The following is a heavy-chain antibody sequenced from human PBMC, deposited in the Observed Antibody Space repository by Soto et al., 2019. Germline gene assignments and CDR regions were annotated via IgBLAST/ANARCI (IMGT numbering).Heavy chain of an antibody. CDR2: IIWNSGSI. CDR1: GFTFDDYA. Sequence: DVQLVASGGGLVQPGRSLRLSCAASGFTFDDYAMHWVRQAPGKGLEWVSGIIWNSGSIGYGDSVKGRFTISRDNAKISLSLQVNRLRAEDTALYYCAKDGSSGYSYYWFDTCGQETLVVVGS. J-gene: IGHJ5*02. V-gene: IGHV3-9*01. CDR3: AKDGSSGYSYYWFDT. D-gene: IGHD3-22*01.